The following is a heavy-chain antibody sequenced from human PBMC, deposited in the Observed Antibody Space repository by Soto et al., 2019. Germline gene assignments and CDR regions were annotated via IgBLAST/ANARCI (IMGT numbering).Heavy chain of an antibody. D-gene: IGHD1-7*01. CDR1: GFSLSRKGMS. V-gene: IGHV2-70*01. CDR2: IDREEEK. Sequence: SGPTLGHPQQTLILTCAFSGFSLSRKGMSVSWIRQPPGKALECLALIDREEEKFYSPSLRTRLTVSKDTSKSQVVLTLTNVDPVDTATYYCTSSSNWNYEYHFEYWGRGTLVCVDS. J-gene: IGHJ4*02. CDR3: TSSSNWNYEYHFEY.